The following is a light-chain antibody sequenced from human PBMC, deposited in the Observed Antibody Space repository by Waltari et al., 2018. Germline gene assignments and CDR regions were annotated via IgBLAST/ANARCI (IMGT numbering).Light chain of an antibody. CDR3: QQYNSYPIT. Sequence: DTQLTQAPCTLPASVGHRVTITCRASPSMISWLAWYQPKPGKAPKLLLYKASSLESGVPSRFSGSGSGTEFTLTISSLQPDDFATYYCQQYNSYPITFGQGTRLEIK. J-gene: IGKJ5*01. CDR1: PSMISW. V-gene: IGKV1-5*03. CDR2: KAS.